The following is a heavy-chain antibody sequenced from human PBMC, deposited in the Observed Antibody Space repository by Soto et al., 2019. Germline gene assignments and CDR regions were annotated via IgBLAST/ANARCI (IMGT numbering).Heavy chain of an antibody. CDR1: GFTLGGYG. CDR3: AKDHTYYYDSSGYYTTPDY. CDR2: ISYDGSNK. J-gene: IGHJ4*02. Sequence: PWGVLWLYRAAPGFTLGGYGVHRVRQAPGKGLGGVAVISYDGSNKYYADSVKGRFTISRDNSKNTLYLQMNSLRAEDTAVYYCAKDHTYYYDSSGYYTTPDYWGRGTLVTVSS. V-gene: IGHV3-30*18. D-gene: IGHD3-22*01.